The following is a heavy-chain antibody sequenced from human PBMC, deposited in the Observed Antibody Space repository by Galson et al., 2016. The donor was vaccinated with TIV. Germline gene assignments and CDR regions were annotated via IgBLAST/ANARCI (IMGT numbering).Heavy chain of an antibody. V-gene: IGHV3-15*01. CDR3: TTVLPGRTGAKD. CDR2: IKSEFDGGTI. Sequence: SLRLSCAASGFTFSNAWMSWVRQAPGKGLEWVGRIKSEFDGGTIHYAAPVKGRFTISRDDSKNTLYLQMHSLKTADTAVYYCTTVLPGRTGAKDWGQGTLVTVSS. CDR1: GFTFSNAW. J-gene: IGHJ4*02. D-gene: IGHD1-1*01.